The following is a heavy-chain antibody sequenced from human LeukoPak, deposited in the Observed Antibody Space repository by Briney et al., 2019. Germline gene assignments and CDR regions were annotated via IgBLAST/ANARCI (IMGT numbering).Heavy chain of an antibody. CDR2: IYHSGST. J-gene: IGHJ4*02. CDR1: GGSISSSNW. D-gene: IGHD2-21*01. V-gene: IGHV4-4*02. Sequence: PSETLSLTCAVSGGSISSSNWWSWVRQPPGKGLEWIGEIYHSGSTYYNPSLKSRVTISVDTSKNQFSLKLSSVTAADTAVYYCARHCYGATGILDYWGQGTLVTVSS. CDR3: ARHCYGATGILDY.